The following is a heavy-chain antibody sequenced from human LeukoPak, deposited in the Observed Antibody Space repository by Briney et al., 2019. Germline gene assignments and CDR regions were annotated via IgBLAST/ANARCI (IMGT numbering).Heavy chain of an antibody. D-gene: IGHD3-22*01. CDR3: ARHDSSGYYFDY. CDR2: ITSGGTTM. Sequence: PGGSLRLSCVASGFKFSDSYMNWIRRAPGKGLEWISYITSGGTTMYYADSVKGRFTISRDNAKNSLYLQMNSLRAEDTAVYYCARHDSSGYYFDYWGQGTLVTVSS. V-gene: IGHV3-11*04. J-gene: IGHJ4*02. CDR1: GFKFSDSY.